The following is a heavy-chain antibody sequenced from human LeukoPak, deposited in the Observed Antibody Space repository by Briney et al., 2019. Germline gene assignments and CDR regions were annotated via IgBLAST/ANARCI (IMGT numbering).Heavy chain of an antibody. D-gene: IGHD1-1*01. J-gene: IGHJ4*02. CDR2: IKQDGSEK. CDR3: AREKYNWNDDLNYFDY. Sequence: GGSLRLSCAASGFTFSSYWMSWVRQAPGKGLEWVANIKQDGSEKYYVDSVEGRFTISRDNAKNSLYLQMNSLRAEDTAVYYCAREKYNWNDDLNYFDYWGQGTLVTVSS. CDR1: GFTFSSYW. V-gene: IGHV3-7*01.